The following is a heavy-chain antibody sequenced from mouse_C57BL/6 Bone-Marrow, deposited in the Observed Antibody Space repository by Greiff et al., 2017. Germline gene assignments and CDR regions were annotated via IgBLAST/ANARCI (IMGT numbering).Heavy chain of an antibody. Sequence: QVQLKQSGAELARPGASVKLSCKASGYTFTSYGISWVKQRTGQGLEWIGEIYPRSGNTYYNEKFKGKATLTADKSSSTAYMELRSLTSEDSAVXFCARSGDYDGFAYWGQGTLVTVSA. CDR1: GYTFTSYG. CDR2: IYPRSGNT. D-gene: IGHD2-4*01. J-gene: IGHJ3*01. V-gene: IGHV1-81*01. CDR3: ARSGDYDGFAY.